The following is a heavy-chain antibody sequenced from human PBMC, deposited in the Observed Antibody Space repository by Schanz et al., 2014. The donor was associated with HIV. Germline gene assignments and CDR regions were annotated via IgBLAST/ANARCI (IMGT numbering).Heavy chain of an antibody. CDR1: GFTFNNYA. J-gene: IGHJ4*02. D-gene: IGHD5-12*01. V-gene: IGHV3-23*01. CDR3: AKGLTIWLQPPFDY. Sequence: EVQLLDSGGGLVQPGGSLRLSCVASGFTFNNYAMTWVRQAPGKGLQWVSSITDSGDKTDYTDSVKGRFTISRDNSRNTLFLQMDSLRVDDTAVYYCAKGLTIWLQPPFDYWGQGTLVTVSS. CDR2: ITDSGDKT.